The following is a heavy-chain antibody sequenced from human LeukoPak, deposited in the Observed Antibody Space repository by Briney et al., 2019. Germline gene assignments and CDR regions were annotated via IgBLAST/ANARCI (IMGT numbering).Heavy chain of an antibody. CDR3: ARHDVTEVAFDI. CDR1: GGSISRSSYY. J-gene: IGHJ3*02. V-gene: IGHV4-39*01. Sequence: SETLSLTCTVSGGSISRSSYYWGWIRQPPGKGLEWIGRFYYSESTYYNPSLKCRVTISVHTSKNQSSLKRSSVTAADTAVYYCARHDVTEVAFDIWGQGTMVTVSS. CDR2: FYYSEST.